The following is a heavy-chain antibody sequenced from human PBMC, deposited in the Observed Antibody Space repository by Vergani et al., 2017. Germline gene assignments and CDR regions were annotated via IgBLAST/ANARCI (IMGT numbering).Heavy chain of an antibody. V-gene: IGHV3-23*01. J-gene: IGHJ4*02. CDR1: GFTFSNSA. Sequence: EVHLLESGGGQVEAGGSLRLSCVASGFTFSNSAMSWVRQTSGKGLEWMGYVSFRGDTLYDPSVKGRMTISLNTSSNQFSLYLTSVTAADTAVYYCARSRIYYGAGSPDYWGQGTLVTVSS. D-gene: IGHD3-10*01. CDR3: ARSRIYYGAGSPDY. CDR2: VSFRGDTL.